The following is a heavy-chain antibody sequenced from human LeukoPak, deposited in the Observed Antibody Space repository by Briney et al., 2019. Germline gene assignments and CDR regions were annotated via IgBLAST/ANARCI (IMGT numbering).Heavy chain of an antibody. CDR1: GGTFSSYA. J-gene: IGHJ5*02. Sequence: SVKVSCKASGGTFSSYAISWVRQAPGQGLEWVGRIIPILGIANYAQKFQGRVTITADKSTSTAYMELSSLRSEDTAVYYCARGERTPNYGSGSLPFDPWGQGTLVTVSS. D-gene: IGHD3-10*01. V-gene: IGHV1-69*04. CDR3: ARGERTPNYGSGSLPFDP. CDR2: IIPILGIA.